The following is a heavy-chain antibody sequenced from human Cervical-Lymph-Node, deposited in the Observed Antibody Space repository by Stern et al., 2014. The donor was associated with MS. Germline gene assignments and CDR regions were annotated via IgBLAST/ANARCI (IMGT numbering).Heavy chain of an antibody. CDR1: GYTFTSYD. CDR2: MNPNSGNT. D-gene: IGHD3-10*01. J-gene: IGHJ6*02. CDR3: ARELLWFGESVYYYYGMDV. V-gene: IGHV1-8*01. Sequence: VQLVESGAGVKKPGASVKVSCKASGYTFTSYDINWVRQATGKGLERLAWMNPNSGNTGYAQKFQGRVTMTRNTSISTACMELSSLRSEDTAVYYCARELLWFGESVYYYYGMDVWGQGTTVTVSS.